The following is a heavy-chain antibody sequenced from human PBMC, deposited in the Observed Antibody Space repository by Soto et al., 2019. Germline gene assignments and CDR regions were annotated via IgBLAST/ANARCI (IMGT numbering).Heavy chain of an antibody. D-gene: IGHD1-20*01. CDR1: SGSISVTNVF. V-gene: IGHV4-39*01. Sequence: SETLSLTCTVSSGSISVTNVFWGWVRQPPGKGLEWIGNIDYSGTAYFSPSLATRVTFHVDTSKNQFSLTLYSVTAADTAVYYCARITGRNLDYWGQGILVTVYS. CDR3: ARITGRNLDY. J-gene: IGHJ4*02. CDR2: IDYSGTA.